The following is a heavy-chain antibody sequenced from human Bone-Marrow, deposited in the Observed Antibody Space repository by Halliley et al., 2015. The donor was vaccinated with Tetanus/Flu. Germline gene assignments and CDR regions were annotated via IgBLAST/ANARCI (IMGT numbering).Heavy chain of an antibody. J-gene: IGHJ4*02. CDR3: ARESGIVVISLEEAHFDY. V-gene: IGHV4-4*02. CDR2: ISHSGST. CDR1: GDSIRDATW. D-gene: IGHD3-16*01. Sequence: TLSLTCTVSGDSIRDATWWSWVRQTPGKGLEWLGEISHSGSTNYNPALKSRVSLSGDKSKNQFSLTLTSVTTADTAVYYCARESGIVVISLEEAHFDYWGQGAQVTVSS.